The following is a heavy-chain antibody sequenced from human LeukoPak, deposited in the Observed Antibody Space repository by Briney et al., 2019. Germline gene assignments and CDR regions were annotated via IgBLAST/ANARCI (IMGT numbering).Heavy chain of an antibody. CDR3: EITMLRGVLSLLNN. CDR2: ISGSGGST. Sequence: PGGSLRLSCAASGFTFSSYAMSWVRQAPGKGLEWVSAISGSGGSTYSADSVKGRFTISRDNSKNTLYLQMNSLRAEDTAVYYCEITMLRGVLSLLNNWGQGTLVTVSS. D-gene: IGHD3-10*01. CDR1: GFTFSSYA. V-gene: IGHV3-23*01. J-gene: IGHJ4*02.